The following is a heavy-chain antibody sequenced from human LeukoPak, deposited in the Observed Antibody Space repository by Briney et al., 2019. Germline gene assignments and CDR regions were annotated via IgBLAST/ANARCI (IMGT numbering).Heavy chain of an antibody. Sequence: GGSLRLSCAASGFTFSSYAMSWVRQAPGKGLEWVAVIWYDGSNKYYADSVKGRFTISRDNSKNTLYLQMNSLRAEDTAVYYCASWNYEGGYFDYWGQGTLVTVSS. CDR2: IWYDGSNK. V-gene: IGHV3-33*08. CDR3: ASWNYEGGYFDY. D-gene: IGHD1-7*01. J-gene: IGHJ4*02. CDR1: GFTFSSYA.